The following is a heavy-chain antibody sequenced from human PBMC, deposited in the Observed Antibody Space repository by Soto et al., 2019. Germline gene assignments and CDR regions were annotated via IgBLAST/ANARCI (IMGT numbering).Heavy chain of an antibody. V-gene: IGHV1-69*13. CDR3: AREASGYDF. D-gene: IGHD5-12*01. Sequence: SVKVSCKASGGTFSSFGIRWLRQAPGQGLEWMGGIIPVFGRPNYAQRLRGRLTITADESTNTSYMELIDLTSEDTAVYYCAREASGYDFWGQGTQVTVS. J-gene: IGHJ1*01. CDR2: IIPVFGRP. CDR1: GGTFSSFG.